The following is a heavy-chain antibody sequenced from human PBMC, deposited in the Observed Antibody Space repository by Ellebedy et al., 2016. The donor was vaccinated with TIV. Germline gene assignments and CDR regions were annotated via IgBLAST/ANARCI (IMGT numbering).Heavy chain of an antibody. D-gene: IGHD3-16*01. J-gene: IGHJ3*02. CDR1: GFTFNSYA. V-gene: IGHV3-23*01. CDR3: ARDPGGVGPAFVI. CDR2: ISNTGSRT. Sequence: GESLKISCAASGFTFNSYAMSWVRQAPGKGLEWVSTISNTGSRTYYADSVEGRFIISRDNSKKTLYLQMNSLRAEDTAVYYCARDPGGVGPAFVIWGQGTMVIVSS.